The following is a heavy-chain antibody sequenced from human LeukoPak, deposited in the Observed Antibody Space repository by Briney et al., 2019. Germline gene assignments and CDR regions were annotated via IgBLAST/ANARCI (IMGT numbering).Heavy chain of an antibody. CDR3: ARVGLQWLVDY. V-gene: IGHV3-30-3*01. CDR1: GFTFSSYA. D-gene: IGHD6-19*01. CDR2: ISYDGSNK. J-gene: IGHJ4*02. Sequence: GGSLRLSCAASGFTFSSYAMHWVRQAPGKGLEWVAVISYDGSNKYYADSVKGRFTISRDNSKNTLYLQMNSLRAEDTAVYYCARVGLQWLVDYWGQGTLVTVSS.